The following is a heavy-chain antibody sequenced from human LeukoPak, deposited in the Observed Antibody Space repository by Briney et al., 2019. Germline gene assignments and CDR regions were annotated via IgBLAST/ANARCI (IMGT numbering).Heavy chain of an antibody. CDR2: INTNTGNP. V-gene: IGHV7-4-1*01. CDR1: GYTFTSYA. CDR3: ASGETYYYGSGSTPYYYYGMDV. J-gene: IGHJ6*04. Sequence: GASVKVSCKASGYTFTSYAMNWVRQAPGQGLEWMGWINTNTGNPTYAQGFTGRFVFSLDTSVSTAYLQICSLKAEDTAAYYCASGETYYYGSGSTPYYYYGMDVWGKGTTVTVSS. D-gene: IGHD3-10*01.